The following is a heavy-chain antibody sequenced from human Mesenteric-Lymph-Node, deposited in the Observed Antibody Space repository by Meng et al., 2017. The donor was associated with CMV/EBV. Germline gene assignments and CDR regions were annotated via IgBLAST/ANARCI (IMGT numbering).Heavy chain of an antibody. Sequence: RSLRLSCAASGFTFSSYAMHWVRQAPGKRLEWVAVISYDGSNKYYADSVKGRFTISRDNSKNTLFLQMNSLRIEDAAVYYCATLSTSWGQGTLVTVSS. CDR3: ATLSTS. J-gene: IGHJ5*02. V-gene: IGHV3-30-3*01. D-gene: IGHD2-2*01. CDR2: ISYDGSNK. CDR1: GFTFSSYA.